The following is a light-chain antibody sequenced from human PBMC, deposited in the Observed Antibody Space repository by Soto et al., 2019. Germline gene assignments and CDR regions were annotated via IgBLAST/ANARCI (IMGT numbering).Light chain of an antibody. CDR2: EGS. J-gene: IGLJ2*01. Sequence: QSALTQPASVSGSPGQSITISCTGTSSDVGSYNLVSWYQQHPGKAPKLMIYEGSKRPSGVSNRFSGSKSGNTASLTISCLQDDDEAAYYCCSYAGSSTSVVFGGGTKVTVL. CDR1: SSDVGSYNL. CDR3: CSYAGSSTSVV. V-gene: IGLV2-23*01.